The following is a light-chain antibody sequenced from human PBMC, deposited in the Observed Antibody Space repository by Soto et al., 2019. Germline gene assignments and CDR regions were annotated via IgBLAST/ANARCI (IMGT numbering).Light chain of an antibody. CDR2: DVS. Sequence: QSALTQPASVSGSPGQSITISCTGTSSDIGDYDYVSWYQQHPGKAPKLMIFDVSNRPSGVSNRFSGSKSGNTASLTISGLPGGGRADFFCRSFSSPNPVVFGGGTQVNVL. J-gene: IGLJ3*02. CDR3: RSFSSPNPVV. V-gene: IGLV2-14*01. CDR1: SSDIGDYDY.